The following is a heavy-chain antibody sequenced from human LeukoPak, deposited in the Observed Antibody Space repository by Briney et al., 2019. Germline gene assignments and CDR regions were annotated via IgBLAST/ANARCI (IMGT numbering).Heavy chain of an antibody. CDR1: GGAFSSYA. D-gene: IGHD2-8*01. V-gene: IGHV1-69*04. Sequence: ASVKVSCKASGGAFSSYAISWVRQAPGQGLEWMGRIIPILGIANYAQKFQGRVTITADKSTSTAYMELSSLRSEDTAVYYCARGYCTNGVCYTFDYWGQGTLVTVSS. CDR3: ARGYCTNGVCYTFDY. CDR2: IIPILGIA. J-gene: IGHJ4*02.